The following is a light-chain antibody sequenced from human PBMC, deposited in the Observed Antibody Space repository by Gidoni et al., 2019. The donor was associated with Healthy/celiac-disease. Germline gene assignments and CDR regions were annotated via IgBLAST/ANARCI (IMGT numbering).Light chain of an antibody. J-gene: IGKJ2*01. CDR2: GAS. Sequence: IVLTQSHGTLSLSPGERATLSCRASQSVSSSYLAWYQQKPGQAPRLLLYGASSRATGIPDMFSGSRSGPDFTLTIRRLEPEDFAVYYCQQYGSSLGTFGQGTKLEIK. CDR3: QQYGSSLGT. CDR1: QSVSSSY. V-gene: IGKV3-20*01.